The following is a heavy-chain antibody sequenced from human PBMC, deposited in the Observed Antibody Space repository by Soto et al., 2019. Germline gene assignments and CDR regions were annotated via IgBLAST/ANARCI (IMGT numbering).Heavy chain of an antibody. J-gene: IGHJ6*02. CDR1: GGTFSSYA. D-gene: IGHD3-10*01. Sequence: ASVKVSCKASGGTFSSYAISWVRQAPGQGLEWMGWINPNSGGTNYAQKFQGRVTMTRDTSISTAYMELSRLRSDDTAVYYCAREFRGGGSGWVSSYGMDVWGQGTTVTVSS. CDR2: INPNSGGT. CDR3: AREFRGGGSGWVSSYGMDV. V-gene: IGHV1-2*02.